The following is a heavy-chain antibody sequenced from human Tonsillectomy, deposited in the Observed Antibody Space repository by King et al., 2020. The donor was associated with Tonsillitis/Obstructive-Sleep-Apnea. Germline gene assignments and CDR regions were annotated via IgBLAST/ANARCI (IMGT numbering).Heavy chain of an antibody. J-gene: IGHJ3*02. CDR2: ISYDGINK. CDR3: AGEGIYDSSGYADAFDI. D-gene: IGHD3-22*01. Sequence: QLVQSGGGVVQPGRSLRLSCAASGFTFSSYAIHWVRQAPGKGLEWVAVISYDGINKYYADSVKGRFTISRDNSKNTLDLQMNSLRPEDTAVYYCAGEGIYDSSGYADAFDIWGQGTMVTVSS. V-gene: IGHV3-30*04. CDR1: GFTFSSYA.